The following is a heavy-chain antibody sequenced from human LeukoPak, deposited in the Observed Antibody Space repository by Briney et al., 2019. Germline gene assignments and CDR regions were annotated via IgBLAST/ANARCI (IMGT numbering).Heavy chain of an antibody. CDR1: GYTFTSYY. Sequence: GASVKVSCKASGYTFTSYYMHWVRQAPGQGLEWMGIINPSGGSTSYAQKFQGRVTMTRDTSTSTVYMELSSLRSEDTAVYYCARAPRVTMVRGVIDYWGQGTLVTVSS. CDR3: ARAPRVTMVRGVIDY. J-gene: IGHJ4*02. D-gene: IGHD3-10*01. CDR2: INPSGGST. V-gene: IGHV1-46*01.